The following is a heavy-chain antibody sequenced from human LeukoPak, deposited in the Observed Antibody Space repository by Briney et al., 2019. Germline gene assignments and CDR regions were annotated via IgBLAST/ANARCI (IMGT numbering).Heavy chain of an antibody. CDR1: GGSISSYY. Sequence: SETLSLTCTVSGGSISSYYWSWIRQPPGKGLEWIGYIYYSGSTNYNPSLKSRVTISVDTSKNQFSLKLSSVTAADTAVYYCASPNLGASGAFDIWGQGTMVTVSS. D-gene: IGHD1-26*01. J-gene: IGHJ3*02. CDR3: ASPNLGASGAFDI. CDR2: IYYSGST. V-gene: IGHV4-59*08.